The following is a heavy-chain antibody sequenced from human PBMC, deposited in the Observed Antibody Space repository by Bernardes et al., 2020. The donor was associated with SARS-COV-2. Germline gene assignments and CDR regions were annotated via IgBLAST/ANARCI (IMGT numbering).Heavy chain of an antibody. CDR1: GFTVSSNY. Sequence: GGSLRLSCAASGFTVSSNYMSWVRQAPGKGLEWVSYISSSSSTIYYADSVKGRFTISRDNSKDTLYLQMNSLRTEDTALYYCAKGIRGGATCFDYWGQGTLVTVSS. J-gene: IGHJ4*02. CDR2: ISSSSSTI. CDR3: AKGIRGGATCFDY. V-gene: IGHV3-48*01. D-gene: IGHD1-26*01.